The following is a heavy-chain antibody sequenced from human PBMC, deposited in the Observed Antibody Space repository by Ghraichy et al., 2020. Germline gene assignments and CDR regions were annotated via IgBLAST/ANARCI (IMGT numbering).Heavy chain of an antibody. CDR1: GFTFSSFA. Sequence: GESLNISCSVSGFTFSSFAMQWVRQAPGKGLEYVSGIRTNGAETDYADSVKGRFTISRDNSKNTLYLQMSSLRAEDTAVYFCVKDLKVPYINYVPWGQGTLVTVSS. CDR2: IRTNGAET. D-gene: IGHD4-11*01. J-gene: IGHJ5*02. CDR3: VKDLKVPYINYVP. V-gene: IGHV3-64D*06.